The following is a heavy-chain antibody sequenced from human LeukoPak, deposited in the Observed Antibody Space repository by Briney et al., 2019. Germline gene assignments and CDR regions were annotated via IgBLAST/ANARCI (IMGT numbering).Heavy chain of an antibody. CDR1: GASLSSDSYY. V-gene: IGHV4-61*02. D-gene: IGHD6-19*01. CDR3: ARDMTGSGWNDAFDI. Sequence: PSQTLSLTCTVSGASLSSDSYYWGWLRQPAGKGLEWIGRIYSSGNSKYNPALMSRVTISLDTSKSQLSLNLSSVTAADTAVYYCARDMTGSGWNDAFDIWGQGTMVTVSS. J-gene: IGHJ3*02. CDR2: IYSSGNS.